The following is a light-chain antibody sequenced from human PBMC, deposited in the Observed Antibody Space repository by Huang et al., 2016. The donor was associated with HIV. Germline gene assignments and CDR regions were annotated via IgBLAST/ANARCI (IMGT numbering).Light chain of an antibody. CDR2: WAS. CDR1: QSVLYMSDKRNY. CDR3: QQYCSTHT. J-gene: IGKJ2*01. V-gene: IGKV4-1*01. Sequence: IVMTQSPESLSVSLGERATINCKSSQSVLYMSDKRNYVAWYQEKPGQSPKVLIYWASTQQSGVHDRFRGSWSGTNFTLTIESIQAEDVALYYCQQYCSTHTFGLGTKLEI.